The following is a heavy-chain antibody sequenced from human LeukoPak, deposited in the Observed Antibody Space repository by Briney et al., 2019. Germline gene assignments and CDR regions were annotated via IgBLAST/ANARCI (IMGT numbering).Heavy chain of an antibody. CDR2: ISGSGGST. CDR1: GFAFSSYA. Sequence: PGGSLRLSCAASGFAFSSYAMSWVRQAPEKGLEWVSAISGSGGSTYYADSVKGRFTISRDNSKNTLYLQMNSLRAEDTAVYYCAKAWYDYGGNIPFDYWGQGTLVTVSS. CDR3: AKAWYDYGGNIPFDY. V-gene: IGHV3-23*01. J-gene: IGHJ4*02. D-gene: IGHD4-23*01.